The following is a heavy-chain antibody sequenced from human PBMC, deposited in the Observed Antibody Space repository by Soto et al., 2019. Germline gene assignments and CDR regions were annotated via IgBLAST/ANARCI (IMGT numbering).Heavy chain of an antibody. CDR2: ISYDGSNK. D-gene: IGHD6-19*01. CDR3: AKDPNLYSSGWYYFDY. V-gene: IGHV3-30*18. CDR1: GFTFSSYG. J-gene: IGHJ4*02. Sequence: GGSLRLSCAASGFTFSSYGMHWVRQAPGKGLEWVAVISYDGSNKYYADSVKGRFTISRDNSKNTLYLQMNSLRAEDTAVYYCAKDPNLYSSGWYYFDYWGQGTLVTVSS.